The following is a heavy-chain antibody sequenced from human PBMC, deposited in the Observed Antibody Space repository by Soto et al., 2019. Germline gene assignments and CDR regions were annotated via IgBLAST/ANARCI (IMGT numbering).Heavy chain of an antibody. D-gene: IGHD3-22*01. J-gene: IGHJ5*02. CDR2: IIPIFGTA. Sequence: QVQLVQSGAEVKKPGSSVKVSCKASGGTFSSYAISWVRQAPGQGLEWMGGIIPIFGTANYAQKFQGRVTITADESTSTAYMELSRLRSEDTAVYYCARGSDSSGPTTDNWFDPWGQGTLVTVSS. V-gene: IGHV1-69*12. CDR3: ARGSDSSGPTTDNWFDP. CDR1: GGTFSSYA.